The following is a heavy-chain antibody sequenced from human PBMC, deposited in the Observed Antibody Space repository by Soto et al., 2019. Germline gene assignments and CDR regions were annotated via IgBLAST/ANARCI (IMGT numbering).Heavy chain of an antibody. J-gene: IGHJ4*02. Sequence: GGSLRLSCAASGFTFSSYAMSWVRQAPGKGLEWVSAISGSGGSTYYADSVKGRFTISRDSSKNTLYLQMNSLRAEDTAVYYCAKVPYGDYLYYFDYWGQGTLVTVSS. V-gene: IGHV3-23*01. CDR1: GFTFSSYA. D-gene: IGHD4-17*01. CDR2: ISGSGGST. CDR3: AKVPYGDYLYYFDY.